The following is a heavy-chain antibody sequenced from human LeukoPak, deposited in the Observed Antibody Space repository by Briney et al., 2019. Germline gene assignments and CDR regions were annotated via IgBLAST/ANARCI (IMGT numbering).Heavy chain of an antibody. CDR2: IYTSGST. D-gene: IGHD3-22*01. Sequence: TSHTLSLTCNVSDGSISSDRYYWSWIRQPAGKGLEWIGRIYTSGSTNYNPSLRSRVTISVDTSKNQFSLKLSSVTAADTAVYYCARTSSGVSDGMDVWGQGTTVTVSS. CDR1: DGSISSDRYY. V-gene: IGHV4-61*02. J-gene: IGHJ6*02. CDR3: ARTSSGVSDGMDV.